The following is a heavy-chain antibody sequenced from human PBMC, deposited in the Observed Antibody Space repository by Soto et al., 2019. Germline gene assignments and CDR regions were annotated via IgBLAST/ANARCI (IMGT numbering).Heavy chain of an antibody. Sequence: PSETLSLTCGVSGDSISSSKWWTWVRQTPGNGLEWIGKINHSGSTNYNPSLKSRVTISVDTSKNQFSLKLSSVTAADTAVYYCARTEQQLVQAHYGTDVWGQGTTVTVSS. CDR1: GDSISSSKW. V-gene: IGHV4-4*02. D-gene: IGHD6-13*01. J-gene: IGHJ6*02. CDR3: ARTEQQLVQAHYGTDV. CDR2: INHSGST.